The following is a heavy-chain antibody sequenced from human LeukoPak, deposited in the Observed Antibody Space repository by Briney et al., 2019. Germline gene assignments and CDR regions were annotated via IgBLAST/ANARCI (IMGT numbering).Heavy chain of an antibody. CDR2: INPNSGGT. Sequence: ASVKVSCKASGYTFTCYYMHWVRQAPGQGLEWMGWINPNSGGTNYAQKFQGRVTMTRDTSISTAYMELSRLRSDDTAVYYCARVYYYDSSGYYDPLDYWGQGTLVTVSS. J-gene: IGHJ4*02. D-gene: IGHD3-22*01. CDR1: GYTFTCYY. CDR3: ARVYYYDSSGYYDPLDY. V-gene: IGHV1-2*02.